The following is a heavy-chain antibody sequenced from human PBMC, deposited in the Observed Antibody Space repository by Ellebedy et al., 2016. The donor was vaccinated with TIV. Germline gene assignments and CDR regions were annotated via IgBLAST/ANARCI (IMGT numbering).Heavy chain of an antibody. Sequence: GESLKISCAASGFTFSSYSMNWVRLAPGKGMEWVSSISSSSSYIYYGDSVTGRFTIYRDNAKNSLYLQMNSLRAEDTAVYYCARDPMTLARGMDVWGHGTSVTVSS. V-gene: IGHV3-21*01. J-gene: IGHJ6*02. D-gene: IGHD3/OR15-3a*01. CDR3: ARDPMTLARGMDV. CDR2: ISSSSSYI. CDR1: GFTFSSYS.